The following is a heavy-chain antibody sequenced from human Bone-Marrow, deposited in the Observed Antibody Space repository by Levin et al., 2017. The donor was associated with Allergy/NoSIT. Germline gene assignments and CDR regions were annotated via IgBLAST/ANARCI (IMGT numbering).Heavy chain of an antibody. Sequence: ASVKVSCKASGYTFIGYYMHWVRQATGQGLEWMGWINPDNGGTHYAEKFQGRVTITRDTSINTVLLDLCRLTSAETAVYFCAGGVVRTGLQARFFCWFDAWGQGALVTVSS. CDR1: GYTFIGYY. CDR3: AGGVVRTGLQARFFCWFDA. J-gene: IGHJ5*02. CDR2: INPDNGGT. V-gene: IGHV1-2*02. D-gene: IGHD3-10*01.